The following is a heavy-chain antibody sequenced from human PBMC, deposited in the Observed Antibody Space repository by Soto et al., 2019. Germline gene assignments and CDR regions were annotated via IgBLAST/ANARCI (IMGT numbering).Heavy chain of an antibody. V-gene: IGHV3-48*03. CDR3: AKNRELYYDGSRAHDS. CDR2: ISSGGRTR. D-gene: IGHD3-16*01. CDR1: GFTFSNYE. J-gene: IGHJ4*02. Sequence: EVQLVESGGGLVHPGGSLRLSCAASGFTFSNYEMNWVRQAPGKGLEWVSYISSGGRTRYYADSVKGRFTISRDNAKNSLDLQMNSLRAEDAAIYYCAKNRELYYDGSRAHDSWGQGTLVTVSS.